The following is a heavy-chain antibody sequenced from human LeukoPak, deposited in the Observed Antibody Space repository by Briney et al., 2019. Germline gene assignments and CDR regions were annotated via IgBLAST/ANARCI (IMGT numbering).Heavy chain of an antibody. CDR1: GFTLSTYS. Sequence: GGSLRLSCVVSGFTLSTYSINWVRQAPGKGLEWVSSISGKSRYIYYADSVKGRFTISRDNAKNSLSLQMNSLRAEDTAVYYCARCSGSSTYHSDDYWGQGTLVTVSS. D-gene: IGHD2-15*01. CDR3: ARCSGSSTYHSDDY. J-gene: IGHJ4*02. CDR2: ISGKSRYI. V-gene: IGHV3-21*01.